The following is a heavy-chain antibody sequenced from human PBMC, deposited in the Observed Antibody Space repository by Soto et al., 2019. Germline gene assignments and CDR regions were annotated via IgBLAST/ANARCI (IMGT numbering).Heavy chain of an antibody. J-gene: IGHJ4*02. CDR2: ISSSSSYI. Sequence: GGSLRLSCAASGFTFGSYSINWVRQAPGKGLEWVSSISSSSSYIYYADSVKGRFTISRDNAKNSLYLQMNSLRAEDTAVYYCARAYCSGGSCYPFDYWGQGTPVTVSS. D-gene: IGHD2-15*01. CDR3: ARAYCSGGSCYPFDY. CDR1: GFTFGSYS. V-gene: IGHV3-21*01.